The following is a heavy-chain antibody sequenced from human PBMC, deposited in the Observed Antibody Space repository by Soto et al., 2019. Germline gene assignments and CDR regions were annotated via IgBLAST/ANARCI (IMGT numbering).Heavy chain of an antibody. J-gene: IGHJ3*02. CDR2: INHSGST. Sequence: SETLSLTCAVYGGSFSGYYWSWIRQPPGKGLEWIGEINHSGSTNYNPSLKSRVTISVDTSKNQFSLKLSSVTAADTAVYYCARGSQALSADAFDIWGQGTMVTVSS. CDR1: GGSFSGYY. V-gene: IGHV4-34*01. CDR3: ARGSQALSADAFDI.